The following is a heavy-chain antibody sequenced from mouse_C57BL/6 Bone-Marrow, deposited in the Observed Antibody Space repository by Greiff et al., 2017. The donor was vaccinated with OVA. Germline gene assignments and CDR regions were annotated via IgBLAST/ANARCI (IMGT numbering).Heavy chain of an antibody. CDR1: GFTFSDYG. Sequence: EVKLVESGGGLVKPGGSLKLSCAASGFTFSDYGMHWVRQAPEKGLEWVAYFSSGSSTIYYADTLKGRFTISRYNAKNTLYLQMTSLRSEDSAVYYCARRGNYVPWFAYWGQGTLVTVSA. CDR3: ARRGNYVPWFAY. J-gene: IGHJ3*01. D-gene: IGHD2-1*01. CDR2: FSSGSSTI. V-gene: IGHV5-17*01.